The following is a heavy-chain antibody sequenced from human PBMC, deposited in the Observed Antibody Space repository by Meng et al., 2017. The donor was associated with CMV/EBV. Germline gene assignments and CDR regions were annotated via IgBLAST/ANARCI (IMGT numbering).Heavy chain of an antibody. D-gene: IGHD3-3*01. Sequence: ASVKVSCQASGYTFTGYYMHWVRQAPGHWLEWMGWINPNSGGTNYAQKFQGRVTMTRDTSISTAYMELSRLRSDDTAVYYCARTYYDFWSGYYGADAFDIWGQGTMVTVSS. CDR2: INPNSGGT. CDR1: GYTFTGYY. CDR3: ARTYYDFWSGYYGADAFDI. V-gene: IGHV1-2*02. J-gene: IGHJ3*02.